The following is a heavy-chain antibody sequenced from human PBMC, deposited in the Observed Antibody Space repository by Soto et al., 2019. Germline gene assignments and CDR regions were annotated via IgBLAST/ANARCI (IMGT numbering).Heavy chain of an antibody. D-gene: IGHD4-17*01. Sequence: PSETLSLTCAVYGGSFSGYYWSWIRQPPGKGLEWIGEINHSGSTNYNPSLKSRVTISVDTSKNQFSLKLSSVTAADTAVYYCARGVAYGDYGHYWGQGTLVTVSS. CDR2: INHSGST. CDR3: ARGVAYGDYGHY. J-gene: IGHJ4*02. V-gene: IGHV4-34*01. CDR1: GGSFSGYY.